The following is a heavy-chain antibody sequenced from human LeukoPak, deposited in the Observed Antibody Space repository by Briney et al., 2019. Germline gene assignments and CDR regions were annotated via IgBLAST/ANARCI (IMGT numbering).Heavy chain of an antibody. CDR1: GFTFSSYS. V-gene: IGHV3-21*01. D-gene: IGHD3-3*01. CDR2: ISSSSRYI. J-gene: IGHJ4*02. CDR3: ARDTSRTYYDFWSGYYISPFDY. Sequence: GGSLRLSCAASGFTFSSYSMNWVRQAPGKGLEWVSSISSSSRYIYYADSVKGRFTISRDNAKNSLYLQMNSLRAEDTAVYYCARDTSRTYYDFWSGYYISPFDYWGQGTLVTVSS.